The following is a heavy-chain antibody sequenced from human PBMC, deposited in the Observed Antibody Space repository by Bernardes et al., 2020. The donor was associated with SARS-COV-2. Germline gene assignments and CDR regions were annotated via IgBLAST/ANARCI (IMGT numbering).Heavy chain of an antibody. CDR1: DFNLTNYS. J-gene: IGHJ4*02. CDR3: TTLSTYTAYHFDH. D-gene: IGHD2-21*01. V-gene: IGHV3-21*03. CDR2: ISGSSSYM. Sequence: GGSLRLSRVASDFNLTNYSMNWVRQAPGKGLEWVSSISGSSSYMYYADSVKGRFTISRDNARNSLYLQMDSLRVEDTAVYYCTTLSTYTAYHFDHWGQGTLVTVSS.